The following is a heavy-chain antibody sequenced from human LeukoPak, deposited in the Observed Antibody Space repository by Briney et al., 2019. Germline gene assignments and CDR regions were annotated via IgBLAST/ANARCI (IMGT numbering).Heavy chain of an antibody. CDR3: ARDVGPGWELRH. Sequence: SVKVSCKASGGTFSSYAISWVRQAPGQGLEWMGRIIPILGIANYAQKFQGRVTITADKSTSTAYMELSSLRSEDTAVYYCARDVGPGWELRHWGQGTLVIVSS. CDR2: IIPILGIA. D-gene: IGHD1-26*01. V-gene: IGHV1-69*04. J-gene: IGHJ4*02. CDR1: GGTFSSYA.